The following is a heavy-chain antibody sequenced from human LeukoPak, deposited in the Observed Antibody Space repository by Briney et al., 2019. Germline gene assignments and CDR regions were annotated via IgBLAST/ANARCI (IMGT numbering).Heavy chain of an antibody. CDR3: ARDSRGDGYHY. CDR1: GFTFSSYA. Sequence: GALILSCAASGFTFSSYAMHWIRQAPGKGLEWVSYISSSSSYTNYADSVKGRFTISRDNAKNSLYLQMNSLRAEDTAVYYCARDSRGDGYHYWGQGTLVTVSS. J-gene: IGHJ4*02. V-gene: IGHV3-21*05. D-gene: IGHD5-24*01. CDR2: ISSSSSYT.